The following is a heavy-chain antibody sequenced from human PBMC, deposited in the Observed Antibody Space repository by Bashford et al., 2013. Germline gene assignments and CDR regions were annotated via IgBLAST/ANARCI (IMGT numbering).Heavy chain of an antibody. CDR3: ARWQPLLQSFDI. Sequence: ASVKVSCKASGYTFTNYYIHWVRQAPGQGLEWMGIINPSGGSTIYAQKFQGRISMTRDTSTSTVYMDLSSLRSDDTAIYSCARWQPLLQSFDIWGQGTMVTVSS. CDR2: INPSGGST. D-gene: IGHD6-13*01. J-gene: IGHJ3*02. V-gene: IGHV1-46*01. CDR1: GYTFTNYY.